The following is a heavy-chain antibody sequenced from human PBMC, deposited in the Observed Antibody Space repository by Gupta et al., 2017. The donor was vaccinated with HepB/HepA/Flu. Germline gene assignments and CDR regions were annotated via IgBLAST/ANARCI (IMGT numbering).Heavy chain of an antibody. D-gene: IGHD6-13*01. V-gene: IGHV3-33*01. CDR1: GFTFSSYG. Sequence: QVQLVESGGGVVQPGRSLRLSCAASGFTFSSYGMHWVRQPQGKGLEWVAVIWYDGSNKYYADSVKGRFTISRDNSKNTLYLQMNSLRAEDTAVYYCARAAGYSSSWWVDAFDIWGQGTMVTVSS. CDR2: IWYDGSNK. CDR3: ARAAGYSSSWWVDAFDI. J-gene: IGHJ3*02.